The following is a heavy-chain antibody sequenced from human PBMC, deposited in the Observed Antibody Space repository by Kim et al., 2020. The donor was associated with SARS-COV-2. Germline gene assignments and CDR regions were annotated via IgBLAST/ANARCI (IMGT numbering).Heavy chain of an antibody. CDR3: ARNGCMSIYARSDY. J-gene: IGHJ4*01. CDR2: IGGAGGNT. V-gene: IGHV3-23*01. D-gene: IGHD2-8*01. CDR1: GFIFNNYA. Sequence: GGSLRLSCVASGFIFNNYAMTWVRQAPGKGLEWVAAIGGAGGNTNYAESVGGRFTISRDNSKNTVYLQMKSLRGEDTAAYSCARNGCMSIYARSDYW.